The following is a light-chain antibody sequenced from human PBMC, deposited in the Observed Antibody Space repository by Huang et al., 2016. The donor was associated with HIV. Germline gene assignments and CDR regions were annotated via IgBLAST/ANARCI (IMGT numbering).Light chain of an antibody. V-gene: IGKV3-15*01. CDR2: GAF. Sequence: EIVLTQSPATLSVSPGERATLSCRASQSVSRNLAWYQHKPGQTPRLLSYGAFTRATGIPARFSGSGSGTEFTLTISSLQSEDFAVYYCQQYNDWRTFGQGTKVEIK. J-gene: IGKJ1*01. CDR3: QQYNDWRT. CDR1: QSVSRN.